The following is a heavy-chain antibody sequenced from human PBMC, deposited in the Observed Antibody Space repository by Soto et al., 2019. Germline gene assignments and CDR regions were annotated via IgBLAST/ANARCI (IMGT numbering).Heavy chain of an antibody. CDR3: ARRDIRYFDLRPFDY. V-gene: IGHV1-18*04. D-gene: IGHD3-9*01. J-gene: IGHJ4*02. Sequence: ASVKVSCKASGYTFTSYGISWVRQAPGQGLEWMGWISAYNGNTNYAQKLQGRVTITRDTSASTAYMELSSLRSEDTAVYYCARRDIRYFDLRPFDYLGQGNLVTVSS. CDR1: GYTFTSYG. CDR2: ISAYNGNT.